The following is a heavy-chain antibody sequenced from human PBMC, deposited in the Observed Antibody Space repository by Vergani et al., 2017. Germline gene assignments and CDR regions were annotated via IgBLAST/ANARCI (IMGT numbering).Heavy chain of an antibody. J-gene: IGHJ4*02. Sequence: QVQLVESGGGVVQPGRSLRLSCAASGFTFSSYAMHWVRQAPGKGLEWVAVISYDGSNKYYAASVKGRFTISRDNSKNTLYLQMNSLRAEDTAVYYCARGASGDYVSSFDYWGQGTLVTVSS. CDR1: GFTFSSYA. V-gene: IGHV3-30-3*01. D-gene: IGHD4-17*01. CDR3: ARGASGDYVSSFDY. CDR2: ISYDGSNK.